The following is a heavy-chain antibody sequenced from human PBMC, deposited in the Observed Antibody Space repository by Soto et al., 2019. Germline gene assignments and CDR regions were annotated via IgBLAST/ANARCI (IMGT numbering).Heavy chain of an antibody. Sequence: GGSLRLSCAASGFTFSSYAMHWVRQAPGKGLEWVAVISYDGSNKYYADSVKGRFTISRDNSKNTLYLQMNSLRAEDTAVYYCARADGDYGGDYYYYGMDVWGQGTTVTVSS. CDR3: ARADGDYGGDYYYYGMDV. J-gene: IGHJ6*02. D-gene: IGHD4-17*01. V-gene: IGHV3-30-3*01. CDR1: GFTFSSYA. CDR2: ISYDGSNK.